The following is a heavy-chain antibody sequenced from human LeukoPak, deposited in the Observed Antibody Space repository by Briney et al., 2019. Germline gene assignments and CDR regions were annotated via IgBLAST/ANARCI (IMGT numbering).Heavy chain of an antibody. J-gene: IGHJ4*02. CDR1: GYTFINYA. D-gene: IGHD4-17*01. Sequence: ASVKVSCKASGYTFINYAIHWVRQAPGQGLEWMGWVNPYNGDTKYAQNHQGRVTMTTDTSTTTAHMELRSLTSDDTAVYYCAKAWDYGDRGEIDYWGQGTPVTVSS. CDR2: VNPYNGDT. V-gene: IGHV1-18*01. CDR3: AKAWDYGDRGEIDY.